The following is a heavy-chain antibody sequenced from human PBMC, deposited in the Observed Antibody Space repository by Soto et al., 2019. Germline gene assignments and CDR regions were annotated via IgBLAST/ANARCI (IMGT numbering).Heavy chain of an antibody. CDR2: IYWDDDK. J-gene: IGHJ4*02. Sequence: QITLKESGPTLVKPTQTLTLTCTFSGFSLSTSGVGVGWIRQPPGKALEWLALIYWDDDKRYSPSLKSRLTLTKDTSKNQVVLTMTNMAPVDTATYYCAHISDTAMVMRYWGQGTLVTVSS. V-gene: IGHV2-5*02. D-gene: IGHD5-18*01. CDR1: GFSLSTSGVG. CDR3: AHISDTAMVMRY.